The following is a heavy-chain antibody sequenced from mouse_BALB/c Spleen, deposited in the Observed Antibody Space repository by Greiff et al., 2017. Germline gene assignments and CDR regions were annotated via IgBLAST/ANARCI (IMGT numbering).Heavy chain of an antibody. CDR1: GFNIKDYY. V-gene: IGHV14-4*02. D-gene: IGHD1-1*01. J-gene: IGHJ3*01. Sequence: EVQLQQSGAELVRSGASVKLSCTASGFNIKDYYMHWVKQRPEQGLEWIGWIDPENGDTEYAPKFQGKATMTADTSSNTAYLQLSSLTSEDTAVYYCNARSPGVAYWGQGTLVTVSA. CDR2: IDPENGDT. CDR3: NARSPGVAY.